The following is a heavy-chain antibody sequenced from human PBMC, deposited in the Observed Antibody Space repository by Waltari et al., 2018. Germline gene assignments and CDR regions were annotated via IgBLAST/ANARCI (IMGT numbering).Heavy chain of an antibody. CDR2: IKQDGSEK. V-gene: IGHV3-7*01. CDR1: GLSFSNYW. CDR3: TRGGRDSSWYWRD. J-gene: IGHJ4*02. D-gene: IGHD6-13*01. Sequence: EVQLVESGGGLAQPGGSLRLSCAASGLSFSNYWMTWVRQGSGEGPEWMAKIKQDGSEKYYMDSVKGRFTISRDNAKNSLYLQMNNLRVEDTAVYYCTRGGRDSSWYWRDWGQGTLVTVSS.